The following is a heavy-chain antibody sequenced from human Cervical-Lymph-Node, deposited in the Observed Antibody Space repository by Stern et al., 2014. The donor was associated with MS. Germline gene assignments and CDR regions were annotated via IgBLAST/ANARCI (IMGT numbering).Heavy chain of an antibody. CDR2: LYPGDSDA. D-gene: IGHD1-14*01. Sequence: VQLVQSGAAVKKPGESLKISCQGSGYLFTTHWIAWVRQMPGKGLEWMGTLYPGDSDARYSPSLLGQVTISADKSTNTVHLQWRSLKASDTAIYYCARQREGTSYFDASDMWGQGTVVIVSS. CDR3: ARQREGTSYFDASDM. V-gene: IGHV5-51*01. J-gene: IGHJ3*02. CDR1: GYLFTTHW.